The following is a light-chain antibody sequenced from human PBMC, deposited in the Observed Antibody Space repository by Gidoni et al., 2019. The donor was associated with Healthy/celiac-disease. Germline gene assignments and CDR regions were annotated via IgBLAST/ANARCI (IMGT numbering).Light chain of an antibody. CDR2: WAS. J-gene: IGKJ1*01. Sequence: DIVMTQSPDSLASSLGERATINCKSSQSVLDSSNNKNYLAWYQQKPGQPPKLLIYWASTRESGVPDRFSGSGSGTDFTLTISSLQAEDVAVYYCQQYYSTPWTFXQXTKVEIK. CDR3: QQYYSTPWT. CDR1: QSVLDSSNNKNY. V-gene: IGKV4-1*01.